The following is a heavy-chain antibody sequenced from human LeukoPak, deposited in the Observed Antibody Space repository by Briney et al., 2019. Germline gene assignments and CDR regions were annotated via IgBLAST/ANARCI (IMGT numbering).Heavy chain of an antibody. V-gene: IGHV3-48*04. J-gene: IGHJ3*02. CDR1: EFTFNKYW. CDR3: ARARLGLLGRGAFDI. Sequence: GGSLRLSCVASEFTFNKYWMHWVRQAPGKGLEWVSYISSSGSTIYYADSVKGRFTISRDNAKNSLYLQMNSLRAEDTAVYYCARARLGLLGRGAFDIWGQGTMVTVSS. CDR2: ISSSGSTI. D-gene: IGHD3-16*01.